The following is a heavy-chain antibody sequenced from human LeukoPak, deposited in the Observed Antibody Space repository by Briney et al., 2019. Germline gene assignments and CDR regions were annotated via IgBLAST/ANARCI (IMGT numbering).Heavy chain of an antibody. Sequence: GGSLRLSCAASGFSFSSHAMHWVRQAPGKGLEWVAFISYDGSTKTYADSVKGRFTISRDNSKNMLYLQMDDLRAEDTAVYYCVKEADSGGYRTSDYWGQGTLVTVSS. V-gene: IGHV3-30*02. J-gene: IGHJ4*02. CDR1: GFSFSSHA. CDR2: ISYDGSTK. CDR3: VKEADSGGYRTSDY. D-gene: IGHD6-19*01.